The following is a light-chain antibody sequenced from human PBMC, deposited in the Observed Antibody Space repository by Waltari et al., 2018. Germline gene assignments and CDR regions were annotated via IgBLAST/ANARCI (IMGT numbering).Light chain of an antibody. CDR1: QSVSSNY. CDR2: GAS. J-gene: IGKJ1*01. CDR3: QQYGSSLWT. V-gene: IGKV3-20*01. Sequence: EVVLTQSPGTLALSTGERATLSCRASQSVSSNYLACYQQKPGQVPRVIIYGASNRATGIPERFSGSGSGTNFTLTISRLEPDDFSVYYCQQYGSSLWTFGQGTKVEIK.